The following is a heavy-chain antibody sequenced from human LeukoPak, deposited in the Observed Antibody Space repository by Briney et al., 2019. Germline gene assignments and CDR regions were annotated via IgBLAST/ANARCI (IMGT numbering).Heavy chain of an antibody. CDR3: ARDRGYSPDV. D-gene: IGHD5-18*01. J-gene: IGHJ6*02. CDR2: INSDGSST. CDR1: GFAFSIYW. V-gene: IGHV3-74*01. Sequence: GGSLRLSCAASGFAFSIYWMHWVRQAPGTGLVWVSHINSDGSSTSYADSVKGRFTISRDNAKNTLYLQMNSLRAEDTAVYYCARDRGYSPDVWGQGTTVTVSS.